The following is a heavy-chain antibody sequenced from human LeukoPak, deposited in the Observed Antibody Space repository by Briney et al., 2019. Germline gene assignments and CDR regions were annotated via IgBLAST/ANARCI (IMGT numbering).Heavy chain of an antibody. V-gene: IGHV3-73*01. CDR1: GFTFSGSA. D-gene: IGHD3-10*01. Sequence: AGGSLRLSCAASGFTFSGSAMHWVRQASGKGLEWVGRIRSKANSYATAYAASVKGRFTISRDDSKNTAYLQMNSLKTEDTAVYYCTRPSIWFGEEFDYWGQGTLVTVSS. CDR2: IRSKANSYAT. J-gene: IGHJ4*02. CDR3: TRPSIWFGEEFDY.